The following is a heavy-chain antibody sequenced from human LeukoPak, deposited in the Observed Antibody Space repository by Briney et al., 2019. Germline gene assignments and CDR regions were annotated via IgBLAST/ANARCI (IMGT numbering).Heavy chain of an antibody. CDR1: DGSINSSSYY. D-gene: IGHD3-3*01. Sequence: SETLSLTCTVSDGSINSSSYYWDWIRQPPGKGLEWIGSIYYSGSTYYNPSLKSRVTISVDTSKNQFSLKLSSVTAADTAVYYCARSGYPGRLLDYWGQGTLVTVSS. J-gene: IGHJ4*02. CDR2: IYYSGST. V-gene: IGHV4-39*07. CDR3: ARSGYPGRLLDY.